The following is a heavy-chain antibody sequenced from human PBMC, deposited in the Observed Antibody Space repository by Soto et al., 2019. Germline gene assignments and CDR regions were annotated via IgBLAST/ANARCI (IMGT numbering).Heavy chain of an antibody. J-gene: IGHJ5*02. CDR3: ARVRARCIAAAGRGDCSYNWFDP. CDR1: GGSISSGGYY. CDR2: IYYSGST. V-gene: IGHV4-31*03. Sequence: SETLSLTCTVSGGSISSGGYYWSWIRQHPGKGLEWIGYIYYSGSTYYNPSLKSRVTISVDTSKNQLSLKLSSVTAADTAVYYCARVRARCIAAAGRGDCSYNWFDPWGQGTLVTVSS. D-gene: IGHD6-13*01.